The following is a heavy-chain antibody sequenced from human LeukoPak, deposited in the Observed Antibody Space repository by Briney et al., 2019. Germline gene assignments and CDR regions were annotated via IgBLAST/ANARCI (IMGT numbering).Heavy chain of an antibody. Sequence: SGTLSLTCAVYGGSFSGYYWSWIRQPPGKGLEWIGEINHSGSTNYNPSLKSRVTISVDTSKNQFSLKLSSVTAADTAVYYCAREAAAEDYWGQGTLVTVSS. D-gene: IGHD6-13*01. CDR1: GGSFSGYY. CDR3: AREAAAEDY. CDR2: INHSGST. V-gene: IGHV4-34*01. J-gene: IGHJ4*02.